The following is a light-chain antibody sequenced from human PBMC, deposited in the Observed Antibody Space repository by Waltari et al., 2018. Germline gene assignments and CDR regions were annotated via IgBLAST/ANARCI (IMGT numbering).Light chain of an antibody. CDR1: QPAGKAY. Sequence: IALTQSPDTLSLSPGDRATLHCRASQPAGKAYLAWYQQKPGQAPRLLIDDPSNRASGIPDRFSGSGSGTDFTLTISKLEPEDFAMYYCQQCATAPLTFGGGTRVDI. V-gene: IGKV3-20*01. CDR2: DPS. CDR3: QQCATAPLT. J-gene: IGKJ4*01.